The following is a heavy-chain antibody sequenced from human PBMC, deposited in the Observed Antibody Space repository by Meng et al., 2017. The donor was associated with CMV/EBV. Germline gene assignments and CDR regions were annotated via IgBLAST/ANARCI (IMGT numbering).Heavy chain of an antibody. CDR2: IRYDGSNT. J-gene: IGHJ6*02. CDR3: AKEYYYGSGSDAIYYYGMDV. CDR1: GFTFSSYG. D-gene: IGHD3-10*01. Sequence: GESLKISCAASGFTFSSYGMHWVRQAPGKGLEWVAFIRYDGSNTYYADSVKGRFTISRDNSKNTLYLQMNSLRAEDTAVYYCAKEYYYGSGSDAIYYYGMDVWGQGTTVTVSS. V-gene: IGHV3-30*02.